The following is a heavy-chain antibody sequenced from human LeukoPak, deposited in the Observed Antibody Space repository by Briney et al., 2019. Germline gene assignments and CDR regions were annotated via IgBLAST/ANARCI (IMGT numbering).Heavy chain of an antibody. Sequence: GGSLRLSCAASGFTLSNAWMSWVRQAPGKGLEWVGRIKSKTDGGTTDYAAPVKGRFTISRDDSKNTLYLQMNSLKTEDTAVYYCTTPGWLQWRGTYYFDYWGQGTLVTVSS. D-gene: IGHD5-24*01. CDR1: GFTLSNAW. CDR3: TTPGWLQWRGTYYFDY. V-gene: IGHV3-15*01. J-gene: IGHJ4*02. CDR2: IKSKTDGGTT.